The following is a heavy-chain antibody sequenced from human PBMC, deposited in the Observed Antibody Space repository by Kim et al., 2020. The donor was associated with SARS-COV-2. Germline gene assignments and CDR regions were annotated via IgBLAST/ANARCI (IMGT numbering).Heavy chain of an antibody. V-gene: IGHV3-7*01. J-gene: IGHJ4*02. CDR1: GFTFSSYR. Sequence: GGSLRLSCAASGFTFSSYRMSWVRQAPGKGLEWVANIKQDGSEKYYVDSVKGRFTISRDNAKNSLYLQMNSLRAEDTAVYYCARGTFSGYEYYFDYWGQGTLVTVSS. CDR3: ARGTFSGYEYYFDY. D-gene: IGHD3-22*01. CDR2: IKQDGSEK.